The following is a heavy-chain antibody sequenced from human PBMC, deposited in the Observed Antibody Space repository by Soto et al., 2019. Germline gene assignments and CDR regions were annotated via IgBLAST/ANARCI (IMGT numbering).Heavy chain of an antibody. CDR3: ASGLMIYCSSTSCYTPNFDY. V-gene: IGHV1-69*06. Sequence: AASVKVSCKASGGTFSSYAISWVRQAPGQGLEWMGGIIPIFGTANYAQKFQGRVTITADKSTSTAYMELSSLRSEDTAVYYCASGLMIYCSSTSCYTPNFDYWGQGTLVTVSS. J-gene: IGHJ4*02. CDR2: IIPIFGTA. D-gene: IGHD2-2*02. CDR1: GGTFSSYA.